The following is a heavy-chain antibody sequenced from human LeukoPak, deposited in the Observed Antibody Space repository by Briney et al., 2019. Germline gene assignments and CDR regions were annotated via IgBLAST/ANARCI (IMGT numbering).Heavy chain of an antibody. CDR2: INHSGST. CDR1: GFTFSSYW. CDR3: ARPTSYYYYYMDV. V-gene: IGHV4-34*01. D-gene: IGHD3-16*01. J-gene: IGHJ6*03. Sequence: PGGSLRLSCAASGFTFSSYWMSWVRQPPGKGLEWIGDINHSGSTNYNPSLKSRATISKDTSKNQFSLQLTSVTAADTALYYCARPTSYYYYYMDVWGKGTTVIISS.